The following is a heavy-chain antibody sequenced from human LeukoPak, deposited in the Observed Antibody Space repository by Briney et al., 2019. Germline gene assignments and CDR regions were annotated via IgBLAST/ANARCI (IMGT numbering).Heavy chain of an antibody. Sequence: SETLSLTCAVYGGSFSGHYWSWIRQPPGKGLEWIGEINHSGSTNYNPSLKSRVTISVDTSKNQFSLKLSSVAAADTAVYYCARDGEKGPYSSSPPDYYYYMDVWGKGTTVTVSS. D-gene: IGHD6-6*01. CDR2: INHSGST. CDR3: ARDGEKGPYSSSPPDYYYYMDV. J-gene: IGHJ6*03. CDR1: GGSFSGHY. V-gene: IGHV4-34*01.